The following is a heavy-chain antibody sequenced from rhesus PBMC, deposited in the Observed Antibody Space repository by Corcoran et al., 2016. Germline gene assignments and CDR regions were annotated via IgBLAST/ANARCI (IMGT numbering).Heavy chain of an antibody. CDR3: ARDVGGGVTQD. D-gene: IGHD3-22*01. CDR1: GGSISSNY. CDR2: ISGSGGST. J-gene: IGHJ4*01. V-gene: IGHV4-173*01. Sequence: QVQLQESGPGLVKPSETLSLTCAVSGGSISSNYWSWIRQPPGKGLGWIGRISGSGGSTASNPSPKGRVTISTATSKSQFSRKLSSVTAADTAVYYCARDVGGGVTQDWGQGVLVTVSS.